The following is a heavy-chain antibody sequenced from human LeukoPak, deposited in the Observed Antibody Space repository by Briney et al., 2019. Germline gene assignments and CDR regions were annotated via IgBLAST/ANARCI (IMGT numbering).Heavy chain of an antibody. D-gene: IGHD3-22*01. J-gene: IGHJ4*02. CDR2: INPSSGDT. CDR1: GYNFTGYY. V-gene: IGHV1-2*02. CDR3: ARPNFYYDSRGYLIF. Sequence: ASVKVSCKASGYNFTGYYIHWVRQAPGQGLEWMGWINPSSGDTIYAQKFQGRVTMTRDTSISTAYMELSRLRSDDTAVYYCARPNFYYDSRGYLIFWGQGTLVTVSS.